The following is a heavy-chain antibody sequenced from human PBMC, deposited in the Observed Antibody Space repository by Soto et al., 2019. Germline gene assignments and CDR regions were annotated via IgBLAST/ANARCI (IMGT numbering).Heavy chain of an antibody. V-gene: IGHV4-30-4*08. J-gene: IGHJ6*02. Sequence: SEALSLTCSVSGGSISSDDYYWTWVRQPPGKGLEWIGHIYYNGNTYYNPSLKSRLTMSLDTSQNQFSLHLSSVIAADSALYFCARATTVTSSFFYYGLDVWGQGTTVTVPS. D-gene: IGHD4-17*01. CDR2: IYYNGNT. CDR1: GGSISSDDYY. CDR3: ARATTVTSSFFYYGLDV.